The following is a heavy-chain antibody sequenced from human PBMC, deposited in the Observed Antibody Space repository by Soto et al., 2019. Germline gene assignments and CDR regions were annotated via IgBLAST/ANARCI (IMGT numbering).Heavy chain of an antibody. Sequence: QVQLVQSGAEVKKPGSSVKVSCKASGGTFSSYAISWVRQAPGQGLEWMGGIIPTFGTTNYAQKFQGRVTITADKSTHTDYMELSSLRSEDTAVYYCARGSHYCSSTSCYPPPFDYWGQGTLVTVSS. CDR2: IIPTFGTT. CDR1: GGTFSSYA. J-gene: IGHJ4*02. V-gene: IGHV1-69*06. CDR3: ARGSHYCSSTSCYPPPFDY. D-gene: IGHD2-2*01.